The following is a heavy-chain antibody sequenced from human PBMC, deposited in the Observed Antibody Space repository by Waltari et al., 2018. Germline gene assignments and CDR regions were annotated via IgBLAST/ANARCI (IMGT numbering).Heavy chain of an antibody. V-gene: IGHV4-59*02. D-gene: IGHD3-10*01. J-gene: IGHJ6*02. CDR3: ARDFPISIVRGGLMDV. CDR2: IHYSGAT. CDR1: GGSVSGYY. Sequence: QVQLQESGPGLVTPSETLSLTCTVSGGSVSGYYWSWIRQSPEKGLEWIGYIHYSGATNYNGALRSRVTMSVDTSKNQFWLKLNSVTAADTAVYYCARDFPISIVRGGLMDVWGQGTTVTVSS.